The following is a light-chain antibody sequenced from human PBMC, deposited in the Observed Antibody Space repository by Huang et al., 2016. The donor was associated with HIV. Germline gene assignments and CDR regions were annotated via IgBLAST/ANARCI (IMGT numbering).Light chain of an antibody. CDR2: GAS. V-gene: IGKV1-39*01. J-gene: IGKJ1*01. CDR1: QSIYRS. Sequence: DIQMTQSPSSLSASIGDRVTITCRASQSIYRSLNWYQQKPGKAPNLLIYGASNLQSGVPSRFSGSGSGTDFTLTISSLQAEDFATYYCQQSHSASAWTFGPGTKVEIK. CDR3: QQSHSASAWT.